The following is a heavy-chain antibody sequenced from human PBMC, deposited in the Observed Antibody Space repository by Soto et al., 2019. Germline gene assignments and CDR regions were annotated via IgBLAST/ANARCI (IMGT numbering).Heavy chain of an antibody. CDR1: GLTFSSYW. CDR2: INSDGSST. V-gene: IGHV3-74*01. J-gene: IGHJ4*02. CDR3: VKDVVFWP. D-gene: IGHD2-15*01. Sequence: AGGSLRLSCAASGLTFSSYWMHWVRQAPGKGLVWVSRINSDGSSTSYADSVKGRFTISRDNSKNTLSLQMSSLRGGDTAMYYCVKDVVFWPWGQGPLVTVSS.